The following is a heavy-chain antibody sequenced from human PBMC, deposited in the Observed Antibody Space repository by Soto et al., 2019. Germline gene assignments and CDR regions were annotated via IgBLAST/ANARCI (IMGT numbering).Heavy chain of an antibody. J-gene: IGHJ4*02. CDR3: ARTGTPHS. V-gene: IGHV3-7*05. CDR1: GFTFSSFW. Sequence: PGGSLRLSCTASGFTFSSFWMSWVRQAPGKGLEWVANIKQDGSEMYYVDSVKGRFTISRDNAKNSLYLQMNSLRDEDTAMYYCARTGTPHSWGQESLVTVSS. D-gene: IGHD1-1*01. CDR2: IKQDGSEM.